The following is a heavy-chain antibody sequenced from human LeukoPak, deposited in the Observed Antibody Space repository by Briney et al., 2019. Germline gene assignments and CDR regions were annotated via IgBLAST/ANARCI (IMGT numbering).Heavy chain of an antibody. J-gene: IGHJ4*02. CDR1: GFTFSSYS. Sequence: GGSLRLSRAASGFTFSSYSMNWVRQAPGKGLEWVSSISSSSSYIYYADSVKGRFTISRDNAKNSLYLQMNSLRAEDTAVYYCARASLAAAAAVDYWGQGTLVTVSS. CDR3: ARASLAAAAAVDY. V-gene: IGHV3-21*01. D-gene: IGHD6-13*01. CDR2: ISSSSSYI.